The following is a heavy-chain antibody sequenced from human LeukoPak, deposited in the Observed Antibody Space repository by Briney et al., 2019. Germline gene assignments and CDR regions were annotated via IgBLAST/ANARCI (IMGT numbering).Heavy chain of an antibody. V-gene: IGHV3-7*05. D-gene: IGHD4-17*01. J-gene: IGHJ3*02. CDR2: IKQDGSEK. CDR3: ARGLQGYGVKTGAAFDI. Sequence: PGGSLRLSCAASGFTFSSYWMSWVRQAPGKGLEWVANIKQDGSEKYYVDSVKGRFTISRDNAKNSLYLQMNSLRAEDTVVYYCARGLQGYGVKTGAAFDIWGQGTMVTVSS. CDR1: GFTFSSYW.